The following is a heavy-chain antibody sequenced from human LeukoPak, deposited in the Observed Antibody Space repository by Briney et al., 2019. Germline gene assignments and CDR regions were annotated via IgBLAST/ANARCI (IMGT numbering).Heavy chain of an antibody. D-gene: IGHD1-20*01. CDR2: INPNSGDT. J-gene: IGHJ4*02. CDR3: ASGTYNWNGILDY. CDR1: GYTFTDYY. Sequence: GASVKVSCKASGYTFTDYYIHWVRQAPGQGLEWMGWINPNSGDTNYAQKFQGRVTMTRDTSISTAYMELRSLRSDDAAVYYCASGTYNWNGILDYWGQGTLVTVSS. V-gene: IGHV1-2*02.